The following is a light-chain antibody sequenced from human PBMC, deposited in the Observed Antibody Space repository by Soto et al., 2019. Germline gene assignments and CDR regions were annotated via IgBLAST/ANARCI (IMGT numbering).Light chain of an antibody. CDR2: LNSDGSH. V-gene: IGLV4-69*01. Sequence: QSVLTQSPSASASLGASVKLTCTLSSGHNTYAIACHQQQPEKGPRYLMKLNSDGSHSKGDGIPDRFSGSSSGAERYLTISILQSEDEADYYCQTWGTGSWVFGGGTKLTVL. CDR1: SGHNTYA. J-gene: IGLJ3*02. CDR3: QTWGTGSWV.